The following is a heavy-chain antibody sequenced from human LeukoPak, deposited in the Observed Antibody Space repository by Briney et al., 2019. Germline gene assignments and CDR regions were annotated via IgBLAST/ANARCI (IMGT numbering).Heavy chain of an antibody. Sequence: ASVKVSCKASGYTFTSYDINWVRQATGQGLEWMGWMNPNSGNTGYAQKFQGRATMTRNTSISTAYMELSSLRSEDTAVYYCARGTYYDFWSGYGSASLYYYYMDVWGKGTTVTVSS. CDR2: MNPNSGNT. CDR3: ARGTYYDFWSGYGSASLYYYYMDV. CDR1: GYTFTSYD. D-gene: IGHD3-3*01. J-gene: IGHJ6*03. V-gene: IGHV1-8*01.